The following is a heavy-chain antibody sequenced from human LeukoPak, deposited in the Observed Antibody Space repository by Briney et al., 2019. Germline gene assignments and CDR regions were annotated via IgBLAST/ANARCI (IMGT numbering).Heavy chain of an antibody. CDR2: INHSGST. J-gene: IGHJ6*04. D-gene: IGHD6-19*01. CDR3: ARALYSSGRWGYGMDV. V-gene: IGHV4-34*01. Sequence: SETLSLTCAVYGGSFSGYYWSWIRQPPGKGLEWIGEINHSGSTNYNPSLESRVTISVDTSKNQFSLKLSSVTAADTAVYYCARALYSSGRWGYGMDVWGKGTTVTVSS. CDR1: GGSFSGYY.